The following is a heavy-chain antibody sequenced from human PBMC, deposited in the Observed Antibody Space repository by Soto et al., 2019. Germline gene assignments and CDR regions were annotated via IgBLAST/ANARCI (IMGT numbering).Heavy chain of an antibody. D-gene: IGHD2-15*01. CDR2: ISYDGSNK. J-gene: IGHJ6*02. CDR3: ARGSTRWMFCSGGSFYSLRIRRSYGMDV. CDR1: GFTFSSYA. Sequence: GGSLRLSCAASGFTFSSYAMHWVRQAPGKGLEWVAVISYDGSNKYYADSVKGRFTISRDNSKNTLYLQMNSLRAEDTAVYYCARGSTRWMFCSGGSFYSLRIRRSYGMDVWGQGTTVTVSS. V-gene: IGHV3-30-3*01.